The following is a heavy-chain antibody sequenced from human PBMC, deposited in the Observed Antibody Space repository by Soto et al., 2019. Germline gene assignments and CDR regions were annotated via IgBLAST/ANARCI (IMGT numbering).Heavy chain of an antibody. D-gene: IGHD6-25*01. CDR2: ISYDGRNK. CDR3: AKDVGRSDDLRYYYYGMDV. CDR1: GFTFSSYG. V-gene: IGHV3-30*18. J-gene: IGHJ6*02. Sequence: QVQLVESGGGVVQPGRSLRLSCAASGFTFSSYGMHWVRQAPGKGLEWVAVISYDGRNKYYADSVKGRFTISRDSSKNTLSLQMDSLRAEDTAVYYCAKDVGRSDDLRYYYYGMDVWGQGTTVTVSS.